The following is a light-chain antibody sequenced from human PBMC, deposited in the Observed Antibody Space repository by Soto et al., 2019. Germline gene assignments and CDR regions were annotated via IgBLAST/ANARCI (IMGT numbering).Light chain of an antibody. CDR3: SSYTTSSTLYV. V-gene: IGLV2-14*03. CDR2: DVT. Sequence: QSVLTQPASVSGSPGQSITISCTGTSSDVGAYNYVSWYQQYPGKAPKYIIYDVTNLPSGVSYRFSGSKSGNTASLTISGLQAEDEADYYCSSYTTSSTLYVFGTGTKVTVL. J-gene: IGLJ1*01. CDR1: SSDVGAYNY.